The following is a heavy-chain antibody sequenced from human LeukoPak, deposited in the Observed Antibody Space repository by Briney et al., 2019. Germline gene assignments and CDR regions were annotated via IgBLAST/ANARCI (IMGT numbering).Heavy chain of an antibody. CDR3: ARTRGEWELLELWP. V-gene: IGHV1-18*01. J-gene: IGHJ4*02. D-gene: IGHD1-26*01. Sequence: ASVKVSCKASGYTFTSYGISWVRQAPGQGLEWMGWISAYNGNTNYAQKFQGRVTITRNTSISTAYMELSSLRSEDTAVYYCARTRGEWELLELWPWGQGTLVTVSS. CDR1: GYTFTSYG. CDR2: ISAYNGNT.